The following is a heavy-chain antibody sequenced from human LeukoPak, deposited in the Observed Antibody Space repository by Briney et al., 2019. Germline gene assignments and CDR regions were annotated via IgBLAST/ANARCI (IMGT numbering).Heavy chain of an antibody. J-gene: IGHJ5*02. Sequence: GGSLRLSCTASGFTFGDYAMHWVRQAPGKGLEYVSAISSNGGSTYYADSVKGRFTISRDNSKNTLYLQMSSLRAEDTAVYYCVRGVSSGYYSSWGQGNLVTVSS. CDR1: GFTFGDYA. CDR2: ISSNGGST. V-gene: IGHV3-64D*09. D-gene: IGHD3-22*01. CDR3: VRGVSSGYYSS.